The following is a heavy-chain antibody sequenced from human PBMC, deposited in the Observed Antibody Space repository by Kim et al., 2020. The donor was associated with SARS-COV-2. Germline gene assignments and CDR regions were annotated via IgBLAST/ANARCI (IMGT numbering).Heavy chain of an antibody. CDR3: ARVVRGGSFKDY. Sequence: HNPSLKSRVTISVDTSKNQFSLKLSSVTAADTAVYYCARVVRGGSFKDYWGQGTLVTVSS. J-gene: IGHJ4*02. V-gene: IGHV4-39*01. D-gene: IGHD2-15*01.